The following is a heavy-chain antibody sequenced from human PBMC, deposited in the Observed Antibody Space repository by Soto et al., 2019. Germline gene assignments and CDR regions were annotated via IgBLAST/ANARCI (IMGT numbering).Heavy chain of an antibody. J-gene: IGHJ4*02. Sequence: GGSLRLSCAASSFIFSKAWMNWVRQAPGKGLEWVARIKSKSDGETTNYAAPVIGRFTISRDDSANTLYLHMNSLKTEDTAVYYCSTDVRASSSPFLAYWGQGALVTVSS. CDR3: STDVRASSSPFLAY. D-gene: IGHD6-6*01. CDR1: SFIFSKAW. CDR2: IKSKSDGETT. V-gene: IGHV3-15*07.